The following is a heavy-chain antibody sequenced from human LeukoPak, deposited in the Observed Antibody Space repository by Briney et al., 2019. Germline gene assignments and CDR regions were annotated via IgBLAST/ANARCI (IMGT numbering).Heavy chain of an antibody. CDR3: TTVGSAWNFDY. V-gene: IGHV3-15*01. CDR2: IKSKRDGGSM. CDR1: GFTFSIAW. J-gene: IGHJ4*02. D-gene: IGHD6-25*01. Sequence: NPGGSLRLSCAASGFTFSIAWMTCVRQAPGKGLEWVGRIKSKRDGGSMDYAAPVKGRFTISRDDSKDMLYLQMNSLKIEDAAVYYCTTVGSAWNFDYWGQGTLVTVSS.